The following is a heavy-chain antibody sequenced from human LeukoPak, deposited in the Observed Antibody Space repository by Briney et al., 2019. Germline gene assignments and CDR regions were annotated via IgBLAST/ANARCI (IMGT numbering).Heavy chain of an antibody. D-gene: IGHD6-6*01. CDR2: IYYSGST. V-gene: IGHV4-59*01. J-gene: IGHJ2*01. CDR1: GGSISSYY. CDR3: ARDFRPDWYFDL. Sequence: SETLSLTCTDSGGSISSYYWSWIRQPPGKGLEWIGYIYYSGSTNYNPSLKSRVTISVDTSKNQFSLKLSSVTAADTAVYYCARDFRPDWYFDLWGRGTLVTVSS.